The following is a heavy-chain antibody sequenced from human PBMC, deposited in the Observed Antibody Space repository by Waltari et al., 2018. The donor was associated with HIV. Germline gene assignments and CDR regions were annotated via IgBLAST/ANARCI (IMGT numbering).Heavy chain of an antibody. CDR2: ISYSSGSTI. J-gene: IGHJ4*02. CDR1: GLIFTSYR. D-gene: IGHD1-7*01. Sequence: EVQLVESGGAWGQPGGSVRRPGAASGLIFTSYRLKWVRHASGKGLEWVSYISYSSGSTIYYAESVKGRFTISRDNAKNSLDLQMSRLRADDTAVYYCAGGKTGTTEGGLDYWGRGTLVTVSS. CDR3: AGGKTGTTEGGLDY. V-gene: IGHV3-48*03.